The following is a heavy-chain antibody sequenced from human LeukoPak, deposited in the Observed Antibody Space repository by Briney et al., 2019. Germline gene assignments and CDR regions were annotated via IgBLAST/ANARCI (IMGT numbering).Heavy chain of an antibody. CDR3: ARTREQWQVLDY. Sequence: GGSLRLSCAASGFHFGSYGIHWVRQAPGKGLEWVAVISHEGSQAYYADSVRGRFTFSRDNSNNMVYLQMNSLRADDTAVYYCARTREQWQVLDYWGQGTLVTVSS. CDR1: GFHFGSYG. J-gene: IGHJ4*02. CDR2: ISHEGSQA. D-gene: IGHD6-19*01. V-gene: IGHV3-30*03.